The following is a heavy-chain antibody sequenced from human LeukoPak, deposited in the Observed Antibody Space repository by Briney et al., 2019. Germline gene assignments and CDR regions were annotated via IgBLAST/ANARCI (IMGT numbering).Heavy chain of an antibody. CDR3: ATYYYDSGAYYFSPGY. J-gene: IGHJ4*02. CDR1: GFTFSSYG. D-gene: IGHD3-22*01. V-gene: IGHV3-30*03. CDR2: ISYDGINK. Sequence: GGSLRLSCAASGFTFSSYGMHWVRQAPGKGLEWEAAISYDGINKYYAESVKGRFTIARDNSKNTLCLQMNSLRAEDAAVYHCATYYYDSGAYYFSPGYWGLGTLVTVSS.